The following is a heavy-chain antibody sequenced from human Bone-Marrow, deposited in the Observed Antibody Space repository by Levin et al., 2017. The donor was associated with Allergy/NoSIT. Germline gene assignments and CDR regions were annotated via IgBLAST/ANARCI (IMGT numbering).Heavy chain of an antibody. CDR3: ARRDAEDGIFEY. Sequence: SETLSLTCIVSGGSITTHYWSWIRQPPGKGLEWIGFIYHSGSTNYNPSLKSRVTISVDTSKNQFSLTLNSVTAADTAVYYCARRDAEDGIFEYWGQGSLVTVSS. D-gene: IGHD6-13*01. CDR2: IYHSGST. CDR1: GGSITTHY. V-gene: IGHV4-59*08. J-gene: IGHJ4*02.